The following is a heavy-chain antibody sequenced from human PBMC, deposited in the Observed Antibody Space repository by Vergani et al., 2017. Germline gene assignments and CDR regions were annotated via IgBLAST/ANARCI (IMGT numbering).Heavy chain of an antibody. V-gene: IGHV3-48*01. J-gene: IGHJ3*02. CDR3: AKVGRSEVAGTFGAFDI. Sequence: EVDLVESGGGLAQPGGSLRLSCEASGITFTSYSMNWVRQAPGKGLEWVSGISWNSGAVDYADSVRGRFTISRDNSKNTLFLHMNSLRPEDTAVYYCAKVGRSEVAGTFGAFDIWGQGTMVTVSS. CDR2: ISWNSGAV. CDR1: GITFTSYS. D-gene: IGHD6-19*01.